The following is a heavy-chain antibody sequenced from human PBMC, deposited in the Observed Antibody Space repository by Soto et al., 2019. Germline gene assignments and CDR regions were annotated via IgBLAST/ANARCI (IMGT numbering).Heavy chain of an antibody. J-gene: IGHJ4*02. V-gene: IGHV1-69*02. CDR3: ATNYGSGSTHFDY. Sequence: QVQLVQSGAEVKKPGSSVKVSCTASRGTFSYNTISWVRQAPGQGLEWMGRVIPMVGMSSYAQKFQGRLTITADKSTSTVYMVLNSLRPEYTAVYYCATNYGSGSTHFDYWGQGTLVTVSS. CDR1: RGTFSYNT. CDR2: VIPMVGMS. D-gene: IGHD3-10*01.